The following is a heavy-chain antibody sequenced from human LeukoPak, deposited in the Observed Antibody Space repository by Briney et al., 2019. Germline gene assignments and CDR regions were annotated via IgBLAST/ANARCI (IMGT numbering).Heavy chain of an antibody. Sequence: SVKVSCKASGGTFSSYAISWVRQAPGQGLEWMGGIIPIFGTANYAQKFQGRVTITADESTSTAYMELSSLRSEDTAVYYCARGRMVRGVIIRPENYYFDYWGQGTLVTVSS. CDR1: GGTFSSYA. CDR2: IIPIFGTA. CDR3: ARGRMVRGVIIRPENYYFDY. V-gene: IGHV1-69*13. J-gene: IGHJ4*02. D-gene: IGHD3-10*01.